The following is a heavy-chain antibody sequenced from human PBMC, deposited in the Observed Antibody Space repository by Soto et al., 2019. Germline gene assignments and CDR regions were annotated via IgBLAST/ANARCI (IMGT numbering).Heavy chain of an antibody. Sequence: GGSLRLSCAASGFTFSSYGMHWVRQAPGKGLEWVAVIWYDGSNKYYADSVKGRFTISRDNSKNTLYLQMNSLRAEDTAVYYCARAGRHIAAAGWYFDYWGQGTLVTVSS. CDR1: GFTFSSYG. D-gene: IGHD6-13*01. J-gene: IGHJ4*02. V-gene: IGHV3-33*01. CDR2: IWYDGSNK. CDR3: ARAGRHIAAAGWYFDY.